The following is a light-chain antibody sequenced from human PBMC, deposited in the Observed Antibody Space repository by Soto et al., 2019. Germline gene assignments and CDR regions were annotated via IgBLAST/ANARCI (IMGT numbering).Light chain of an antibody. Sequence: DMQITQAPSTLSASVGNRVTLPCRAGQSISSWLAWYQQKPGKAPKLLIYEASSLESGVPSRFSGSGSGAEFTLTISSLQPDDFATYYCQQYNSYSWTFGQGTKVDIK. CDR2: EAS. CDR3: QQYNSYSWT. J-gene: IGKJ1*01. CDR1: QSISSW. V-gene: IGKV1-5*03.